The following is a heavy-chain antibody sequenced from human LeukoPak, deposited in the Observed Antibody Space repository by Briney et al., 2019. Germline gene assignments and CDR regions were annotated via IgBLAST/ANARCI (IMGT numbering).Heavy chain of an antibody. D-gene: IGHD3-10*01. CDR2: IWYDGSNK. CDR1: GFSFSNYG. CDR3: TRWGRGDVDY. V-gene: IGHV3-33*01. J-gene: IGHJ4*02. Sequence: PGGSLRLSCAASGFSFSNYGMHWVRQAPGKGLEWVAVIWYDGSNKYYADSVKGRFTISRDNSKDTLYLQVNSLRADDTAVYYCTRWGRGDVDYWGQGTLVTVSS.